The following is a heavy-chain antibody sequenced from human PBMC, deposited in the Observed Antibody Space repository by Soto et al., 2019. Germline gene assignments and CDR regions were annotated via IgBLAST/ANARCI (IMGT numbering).Heavy chain of an antibody. CDR3: AREESDILTGPRVGYYYYGMDV. J-gene: IGHJ6*02. V-gene: IGHV3-30-3*01. CDR1: GFTFSSYA. CDR2: ISYDGSNK. D-gene: IGHD3-9*01. Sequence: GGSLRLSCAASGFTFSSYAMHWVRQAPGKGLEWVAVISYDGSNKYYADSVKGRFTISRDNSKNTLYLQMNSLRAEDTAVYYCAREESDILTGPRVGYYYYGMDVWGQGTTVTVSS.